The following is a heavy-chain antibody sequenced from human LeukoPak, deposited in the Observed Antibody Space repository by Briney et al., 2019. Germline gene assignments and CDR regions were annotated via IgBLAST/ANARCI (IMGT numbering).Heavy chain of an antibody. Sequence: PGGSLRLSCVASGLSFSNYAMGWVRQAPGKGLEWVATVNEGGGRTYYADSVQGRFTMSRDNSRNTLYLQMNSLRVEDTAIYYCAKEGRPNSGGGFYDYWGQGTRVTVSS. CDR3: AKEGRPNSGGGFYDY. V-gene: IGHV3-23*01. J-gene: IGHJ4*02. CDR1: GLSFSNYA. D-gene: IGHD5-12*01. CDR2: VNEGGGRT.